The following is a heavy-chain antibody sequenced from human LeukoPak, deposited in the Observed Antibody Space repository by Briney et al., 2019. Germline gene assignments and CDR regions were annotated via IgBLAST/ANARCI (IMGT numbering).Heavy chain of an antibody. J-gene: IGHJ6*02. V-gene: IGHV3-30-3*02. CDR3: AKSEYYGMDV. Sequence: GRSLRLSCAASGFTFSRYAVHWVRQAPGKGLEWVAVISFDASNKYYADSVKGRFTISRDNSKNTLYLQMNSLRAEDTAVYYCAKSEYYGMDVWGQGTTVTVSS. CDR2: ISFDASNK. CDR1: GFTFSRYA.